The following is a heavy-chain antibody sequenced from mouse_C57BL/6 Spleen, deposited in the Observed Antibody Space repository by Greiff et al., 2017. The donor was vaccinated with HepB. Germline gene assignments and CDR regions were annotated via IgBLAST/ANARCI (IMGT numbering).Heavy chain of an antibody. Sequence: QVQLQQPGAELVMPGASVKLSCKASGYTFTSYWMHWVKQRPGQGLEWIGEIDPSDSYTNYNQKFKGKSTLTVDKSSSTAYMQLSSLTSEDSAVYYCARSPVGGDYFDYWGQGTTLTVSS. V-gene: IGHV1-69*01. J-gene: IGHJ2*01. CDR2: IDPSDSYT. CDR3: ARSPVGGDYFDY. CDR1: GYTFTSYW. D-gene: IGHD1-1*01.